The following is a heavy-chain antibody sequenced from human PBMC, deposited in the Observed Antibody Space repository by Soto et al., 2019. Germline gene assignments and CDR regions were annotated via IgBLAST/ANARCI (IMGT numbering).Heavy chain of an antibody. D-gene: IGHD2-15*01. V-gene: IGHV3-48*01. CDR3: ARVSQVRGYCSGGSCSLPYYYMDV. J-gene: IGHJ6*03. CDR2: ICISSCTI. Sequence: GGSLRLSCAASGFTFSSYSMNWVRQAPGKGLERVSYICISSCTIYYADSVKGRFTISRDNAKNSLYLQMNSLRAEDTAVYYCARVSQVRGYCSGGSCSLPYYYMDVWGKGTTVTVSS. CDR1: GFTFSSYS.